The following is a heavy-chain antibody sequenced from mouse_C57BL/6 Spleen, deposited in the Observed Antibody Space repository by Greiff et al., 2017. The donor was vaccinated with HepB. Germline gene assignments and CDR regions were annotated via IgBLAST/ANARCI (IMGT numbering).Heavy chain of an antibody. J-gene: IGHJ1*03. V-gene: IGHV1-7*01. CDR2: INPSSGYT. D-gene: IGHD1-1*01. CDR3: AIYYYGSSGYFDV. CDR1: GYTFTSYW. Sequence: QVQLKQSGAELAKPGASVKLSCKASGYTFTSYWMHWVKQRPGQGLEWIGYINPSSGYTKYNQKFKDKATLTADKSSSTAYMQLSSLTYEDSAVYYCAIYYYGSSGYFDVWGTVTTVTVSS.